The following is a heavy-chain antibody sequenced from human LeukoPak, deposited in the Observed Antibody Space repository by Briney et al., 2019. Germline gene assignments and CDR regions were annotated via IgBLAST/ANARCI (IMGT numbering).Heavy chain of an antibody. J-gene: IGHJ4*02. V-gene: IGHV3-21*01. D-gene: IGHD6-13*01. CDR2: ISSSSSYI. Sequence: PGGSLRLSCAASGFTFSNYWMHWVRQAPGKGLEWVSSISSSSSYIYYADSVKGRFTISRDNAKNSLYLQMNSLRAEDTAVYYCARVRAIAAAGYYNWGQGTLVTVSS. CDR3: ARVRAIAAAGYYN. CDR1: GFTFSNYW.